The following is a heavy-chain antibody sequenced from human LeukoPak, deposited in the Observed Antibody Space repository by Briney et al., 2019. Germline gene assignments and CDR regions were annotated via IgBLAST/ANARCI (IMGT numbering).Heavy chain of an antibody. D-gene: IGHD3-22*01. CDR2: IKQDGSEK. J-gene: IGHJ4*02. Sequence: GGSLRLSCAASGFTFSSYWMSWVRQAPGKGLEWVANIKQDGSEKYYVDSVKGRFTISRDNAKNSLYLQMNSLRAEDTAAYYCAREVEVDYDSSGYMVYWGQGTLVTVSS. CDR1: GFTFSSYW. V-gene: IGHV3-7*03. CDR3: AREVEVDYDSSGYMVY.